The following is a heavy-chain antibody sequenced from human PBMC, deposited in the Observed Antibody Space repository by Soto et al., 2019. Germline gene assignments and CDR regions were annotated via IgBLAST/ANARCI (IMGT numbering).Heavy chain of an antibody. CDR2: ISYDGSNK. D-gene: IGHD3-10*01. CDR1: GFTFSSYA. CDR3: AGEEYYYGAGSAN. Sequence: GGSLRLSCAASGFTFSSYAMHWVRQAPGKGLEWVAVISYDGSNKYYADSVKGRFTISRDNSKNTLYLQMNSLRAEDTAVYYCAGEEYYYGAGSANWGQGTLVTVSS. V-gene: IGHV3-30-3*01. J-gene: IGHJ4*01.